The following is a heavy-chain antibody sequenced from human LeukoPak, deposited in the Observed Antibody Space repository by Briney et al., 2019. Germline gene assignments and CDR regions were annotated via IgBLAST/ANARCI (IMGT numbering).Heavy chain of an antibody. V-gene: IGHV1-18*01. Sequence: ASVKVSCKASGYTFTSSDISWVRQAPGQGLEWMGWISGYNGHTNYVQKLQGRVTMTTDTSTSTAYMELRSLRSDDTAVYYCARDGYGSASDYWGQGTLVTVSS. CDR2: ISGYNGHT. CDR3: ARDGYGSASDY. J-gene: IGHJ4*02. D-gene: IGHD5-18*01. CDR1: GYTFTSSD.